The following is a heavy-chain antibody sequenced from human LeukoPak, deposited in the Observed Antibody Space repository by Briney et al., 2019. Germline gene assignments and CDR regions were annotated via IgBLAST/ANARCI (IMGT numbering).Heavy chain of an antibody. V-gene: IGHV4-39*01. D-gene: IGHD3-22*01. J-gene: IGHJ4*02. Sequence: TSETLSLTCTDSGGSISTSSYYWGWIRQPPGKGLEWIGTIYYSGRTYYNPSLKSRVTISVDTSKNQFSLKLSSVTAADTAMYYCARHGYYFDSPSDYWGQGTLVTVSS. CDR3: ARHGYYFDSPSDY. CDR1: GGSISTSSYY. CDR2: IYYSGRT.